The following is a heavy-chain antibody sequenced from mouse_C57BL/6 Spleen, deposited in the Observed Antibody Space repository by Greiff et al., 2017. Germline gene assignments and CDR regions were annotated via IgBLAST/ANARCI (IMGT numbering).Heavy chain of an antibody. J-gene: IGHJ3*01. CDR3: ARRDYDYDGFAY. Sequence: QVQLQQSGAELVRPGTSVKVSCKAYGYAFTNYLIEWVKQRPGQGLEWIGVINPGSGGTNYNEKFKGKATLTADKSSSTAYMQLSSLTSEDSAVYFCARRDYDYDGFAYWGQGTLVTVSA. V-gene: IGHV1-54*01. D-gene: IGHD2-4*01. CDR1: GYAFTNYL. CDR2: INPGSGGT.